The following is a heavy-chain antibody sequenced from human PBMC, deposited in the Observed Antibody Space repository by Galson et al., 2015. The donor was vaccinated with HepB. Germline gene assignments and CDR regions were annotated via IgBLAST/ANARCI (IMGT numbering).Heavy chain of an antibody. D-gene: IGHD3-9*01. CDR1: GFTFSSYP. CDR3: AHPQGGYFDWLSPLDY. Sequence: SLRLSCAASGFTFSSYPMHWVRRAPGKGLEWVAVISYDGSNEYYADSVKGRFTISRDNSKNTLYLQLNSLRAEDTAVYYCAHPQGGYFDWLSPLDYWGQGTLVTVSS. CDR2: ISYDGSNE. J-gene: IGHJ4*02. V-gene: IGHV3-30-3*01.